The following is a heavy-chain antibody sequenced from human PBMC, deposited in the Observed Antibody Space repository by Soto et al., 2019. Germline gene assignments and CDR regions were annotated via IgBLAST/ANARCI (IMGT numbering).Heavy chain of an antibody. CDR1: GGSISSGGYY. J-gene: IGHJ4*02. CDR2: IYYSGST. D-gene: IGHD5-12*01. CDR3: ARIYNLPEPAY. Sequence: SETLSLTCTVSGGSISSGGYYCSWIRQHPGKGLEWIGYIYYSGSTYYNPSLKSRVTISVDTSKNQFSLKLSSVTAADTAVYYWARIYNLPEPAYWGQGTLVTVSS. V-gene: IGHV4-31*03.